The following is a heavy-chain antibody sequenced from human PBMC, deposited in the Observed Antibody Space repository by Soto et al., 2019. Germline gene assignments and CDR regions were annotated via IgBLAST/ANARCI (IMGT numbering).Heavy chain of an antibody. CDR1: GFTVSSNY. V-gene: IGHV3-66*01. CDR2: IYSGGST. CDR3: ASSGPDCSSTSCYLLDSTDY. J-gene: IGHJ4*02. Sequence: GGSLRLSCAASGFTVSSNYMSWVRQAPGKGLGWVSVIYSGGSTYYADSVKGRFTISRDNSKNTLYLQMNSLRAEDTAVYYCASSGPDCSSTSCYLLDSTDYWGQGTLVTVSS. D-gene: IGHD2-2*01.